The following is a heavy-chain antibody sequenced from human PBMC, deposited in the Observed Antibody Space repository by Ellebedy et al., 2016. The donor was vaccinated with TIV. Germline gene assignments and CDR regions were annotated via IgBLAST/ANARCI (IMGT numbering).Heavy chain of an antibody. J-gene: IGHJ4*02. Sequence: GESLKTSXKGSGYSFTSYWISWVRQMPGKGLEWMGRIDPSDSYTNYSPSFQGHVTISADKSISTAYLQWSSLKASDTAMYYCARHMVRDTLTSQGGDYWGQGTLVTVSS. CDR3: ARHMVRDTLTSQGGDY. CDR2: IDPSDSYT. V-gene: IGHV5-10-1*01. D-gene: IGHD3-10*01. CDR1: GYSFTSYW.